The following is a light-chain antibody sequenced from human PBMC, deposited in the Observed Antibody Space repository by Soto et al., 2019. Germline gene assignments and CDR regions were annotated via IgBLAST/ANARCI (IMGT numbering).Light chain of an antibody. V-gene: IGLV1-44*01. CDR3: AAWDDSLHGWG. CDR2: SNN. CDR1: SSNIGSNT. Sequence: QAVVTQPPSASGTPGQRVTISCSGSSSNIGSNTVNWYQQLPGTAPKLLIYSNNQRPSGVPDRFSGSKSGTSASLAISGLRSEDEAEYYCAAWDDSLHGWGFCGGTQLTVL. J-gene: IGLJ3*02.